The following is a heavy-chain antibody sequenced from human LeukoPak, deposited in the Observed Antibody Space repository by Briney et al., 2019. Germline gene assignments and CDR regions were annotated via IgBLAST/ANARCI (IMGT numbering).Heavy chain of an antibody. J-gene: IGHJ4*02. CDR2: ISESGGT. Sequence: GGSLRLSCAASGFTFNNYAMNWVRQAPGKGLEWVSAISESGGTYYADSMKGRFTVSRDNSKNRVYLQINSLRAEDTAVYYCGKLGYCTNAVCHSTGFWGQGTLVTVSS. D-gene: IGHD2-8*01. V-gene: IGHV3-23*01. CDR3: GKLGYCTNAVCHSTGF. CDR1: GFTFNNYA.